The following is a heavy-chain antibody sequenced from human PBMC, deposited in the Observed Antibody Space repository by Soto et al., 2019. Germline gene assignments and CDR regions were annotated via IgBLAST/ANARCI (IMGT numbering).Heavy chain of an antibody. V-gene: IGHV6-1*01. D-gene: IGHD3-3*01. CDR2: TYYRSKWYN. Sequence: PSQTLSLTCAISGDSVSSNSAAWNWIRQSPSRGLEWLGRTYYRSKWYNDYAVSVKSRITINPDTSKNQFSLQLNSVTPEDTAVYYCARAVSGLRFLEWFPGYYGMDVWGQGTTVTVSS. CDR1: GDSVSSNSAA. CDR3: ARAVSGLRFLEWFPGYYGMDV. J-gene: IGHJ6*02.